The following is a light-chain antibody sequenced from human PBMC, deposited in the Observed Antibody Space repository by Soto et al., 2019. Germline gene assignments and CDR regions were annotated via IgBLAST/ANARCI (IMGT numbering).Light chain of an antibody. V-gene: IGKV3-20*01. J-gene: IGKJ5*01. Sequence: PQSPSSLSASVGDRVTITCQASQDINNYLAWYQQKPGQAPRLLIYGASNRATGIPDRFSGSGSGTDFTLTINRLEPEDFAVYYCQLYGISPHFGQGTRLEIK. CDR2: GAS. CDR3: QLYGISPH. CDR1: QDINNY.